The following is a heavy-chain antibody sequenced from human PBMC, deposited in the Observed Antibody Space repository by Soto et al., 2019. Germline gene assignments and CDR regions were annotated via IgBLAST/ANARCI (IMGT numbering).Heavy chain of an antibody. J-gene: IGHJ6*02. CDR3: AASIFYYVMDV. CDR1: GYTFTNYW. Sequence: PGESLKISCKGSGYTFTNYWIGWVRQMPGKGLAWLVIIYPGDSDTKYNPSFPGQVTISADKSITTTYLQWSSLKASDTAIYYCAASIFYYVMDVWGQGTTVTVSS. V-gene: IGHV5-51*01. CDR2: IYPGDSDT.